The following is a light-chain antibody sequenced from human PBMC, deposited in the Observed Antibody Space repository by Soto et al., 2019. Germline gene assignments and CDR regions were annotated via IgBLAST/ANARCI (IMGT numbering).Light chain of an antibody. CDR2: GAS. CDR1: QYISSY. J-gene: IGKJ3*01. Sequence: DIQMTQSPSSLSASVGDRVTITCRASQYISSYVNWYQQKPGKAPKFLIYGASDLQRGVPSRFSGSGSGTDFTLTINSLQPEAFATYYCQQSDSRPLTFGPGTKLDIK. CDR3: QQSDSRPLT. V-gene: IGKV1-39*01.